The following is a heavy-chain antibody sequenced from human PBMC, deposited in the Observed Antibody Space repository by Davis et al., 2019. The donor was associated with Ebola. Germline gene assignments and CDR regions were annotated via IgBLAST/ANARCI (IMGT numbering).Heavy chain of an antibody. CDR1: GFTFSTYA. J-gene: IGHJ3*01. D-gene: IGHD3-10*01. Sequence: PGGSLRLSCAGSGFTFSTYAMTWVRQAPGKGLEWVSRISGSGGDPHYADSVKGRFTISRDNSKNTLYLQMNSLRADDTAVYYCARGRYYGPWGHGTMVTVSS. CDR3: ARGRYYGP. CDR2: ISGSGGDP. V-gene: IGHV3-23*01.